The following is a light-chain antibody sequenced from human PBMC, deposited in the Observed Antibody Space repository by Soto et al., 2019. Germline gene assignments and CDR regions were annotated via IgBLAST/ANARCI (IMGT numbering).Light chain of an antibody. V-gene: IGKV3-15*01. CDR2: DAS. J-gene: IGKJ1*01. CDR1: QSVSTK. CDR3: QQYNNWPPKT. Sequence: EIVMTQSPATLPVSPGERATLSCRASQSVSTKLAWYQQKPGQAPRLLIYDASTRATGIPARFSGSGSGTEFTLTISSLQSEDFAIYYCQQYNNWPPKTFGQGTKVDIK.